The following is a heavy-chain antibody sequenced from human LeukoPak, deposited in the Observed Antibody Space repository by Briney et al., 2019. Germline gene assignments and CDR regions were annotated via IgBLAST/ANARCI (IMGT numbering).Heavy chain of an antibody. D-gene: IGHD2-21*02. CDR3: AKPTWYSYDAFDI. CDR1: GFTFSSYS. CDR2: ISSSSSYI. J-gene: IGHJ3*02. V-gene: IGHV3-21*04. Sequence: GGSLRLSCAASGFTFSSYSMNWVRQAPGKGLEWVSSISSSSSYIYYADSVKGRFTISRDNSKNTLYLQMNSLRAEDTAVYYCAKPTWYSYDAFDIWGQGTMVTVSS.